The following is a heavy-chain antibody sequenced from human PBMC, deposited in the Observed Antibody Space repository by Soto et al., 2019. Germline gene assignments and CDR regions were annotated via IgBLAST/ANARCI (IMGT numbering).Heavy chain of an antibody. D-gene: IGHD3-10*01. J-gene: IGHJ6*03. CDR2: IDPSDSYT. CDR3: ARGPRSIWFGDRKNSRGLYYMDV. CDR1: GYSFTSYW. V-gene: IGHV5-10-1*01. Sequence: GESLKISCKGSGYSFTSYWISWVRQMPGKGLEWMGRIDPSDSYTNYSPSFQGHVTISADKSISTAYLQWSSLKASDTAMYYCARGPRSIWFGDRKNSRGLYYMDVWGKGTTVTVSS.